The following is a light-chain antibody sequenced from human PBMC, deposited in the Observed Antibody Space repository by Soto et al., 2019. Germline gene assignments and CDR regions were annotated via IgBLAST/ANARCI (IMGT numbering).Light chain of an antibody. V-gene: IGKV2D-29*02. Sequence: VMNQTPLSLSVAPGQPASISCKSSQSLLHITGETFLFWYLQKPGQSPQLLIYEVSTRVSGVPDRFSGSGSATDFTLEISRVETDDAGIYYCMQSTQLPPTLGQGTRLDSK. CDR3: MQSTQLPPT. J-gene: IGKJ5*01. CDR2: EVS. CDR1: QSLLHITGETF.